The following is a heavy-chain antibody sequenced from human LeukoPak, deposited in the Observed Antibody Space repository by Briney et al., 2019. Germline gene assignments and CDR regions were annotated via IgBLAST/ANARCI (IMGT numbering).Heavy chain of an antibody. V-gene: IGHV3-23*01. Sequence: RASLRLSCAASGFTFSNYAMSWVRQAPGKGLEWVSAITGGGSGIYYTDSMKSRFTLSRDNSKNTLYLPINSLRAEDTAVYYCAKWGDYDVLTGYYVSDYWGQGTLVTVSS. D-gene: IGHD3-9*01. CDR3: AKWGDYDVLTGYYVSDY. J-gene: IGHJ4*02. CDR1: GFTFSNYA. CDR2: ITGGGSGI.